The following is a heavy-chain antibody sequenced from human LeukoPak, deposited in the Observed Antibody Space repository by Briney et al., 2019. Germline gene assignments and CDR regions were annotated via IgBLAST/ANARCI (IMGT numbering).Heavy chain of an antibody. D-gene: IGHD3-10*01. CDR1: GGSFSGYY. Sequence: SETLSLTCAVYGGSFSGYYWSWIRQPPGKGLEWIGEINHSGSTNYNPSLKSLVTISVDTSKNQFSLKLSSVTAADTAVYYCASLGGEGYNWFDPWGQGTLVTVSS. J-gene: IGHJ5*02. CDR3: ASLGGEGYNWFDP. V-gene: IGHV4-34*01. CDR2: INHSGST.